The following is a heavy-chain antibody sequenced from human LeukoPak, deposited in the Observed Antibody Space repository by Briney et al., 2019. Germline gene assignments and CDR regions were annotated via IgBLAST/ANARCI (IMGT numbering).Heavy chain of an antibody. CDR2: ISSSGSTI. CDR3: ARRHSSGWYAPDY. CDR1: GFTFSDYY. V-gene: IGHV3-11*04. J-gene: IGHJ4*02. D-gene: IGHD6-19*01. Sequence: PGGSLRLSCAASGFTFSDYYTSWIRQAPGKGLEWVSYISSSGSTIYYADSVKGRFTISRDNAKNSLYLQMNSLRAEDTAVYYCARRHSSGWYAPDYWGQGTLVTVSS.